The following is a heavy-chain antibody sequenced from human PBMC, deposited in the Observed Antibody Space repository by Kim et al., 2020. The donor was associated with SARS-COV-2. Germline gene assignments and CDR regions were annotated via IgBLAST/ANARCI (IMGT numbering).Heavy chain of an antibody. CDR2: IYYSGST. Sequence: SETLSLTCTVSSGSVSSGSYYWSWIRQPPGKGLEWIGYIYYSGSTNYNPSLKSRVTISVDTSKNQFSLKLSSVTAADTAVYYCAAAENDTYFTFDYWGQGTLVTVSS. CDR3: AAAENDTYFTFDY. D-gene: IGHD1-1*01. CDR1: SGSVSSGSYY. J-gene: IGHJ4*02. V-gene: IGHV4-61*01.